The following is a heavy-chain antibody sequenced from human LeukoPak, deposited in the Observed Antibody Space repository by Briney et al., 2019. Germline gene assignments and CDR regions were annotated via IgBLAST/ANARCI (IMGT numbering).Heavy chain of an antibody. D-gene: IGHD3-3*01. V-gene: IGHV1-69*05. CDR1: GGTFSSYA. Sequence: SVRVSCKASGGTFSSYAISWVRQAPGQGLEWMGRIIPIFGTANYAQKLQGRVTITTDESTSTAYMELSSLRSEDTAVYYCARVSYYDFWSSDYWGQGTLVTVSS. CDR2: IIPIFGTA. J-gene: IGHJ4*02. CDR3: ARVSYYDFWSSDY.